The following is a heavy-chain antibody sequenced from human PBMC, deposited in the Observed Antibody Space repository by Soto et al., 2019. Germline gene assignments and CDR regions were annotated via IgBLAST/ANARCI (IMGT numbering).Heavy chain of an antibody. CDR2: ISGSGGST. CDR3: AKYHGGATRSHFDY. V-gene: IGHV3-23*01. Sequence: GGSLRLSCAASGFTFSSYAMSWVRQAPGKGLEWVSAISGSGGSTYYADYVKGRFTISRDNSKNTLYLQMNSLRAEDTAVYYCAKYHGGATRSHFDYWGQGTLVTVSS. D-gene: IGHD1-26*01. CDR1: GFTFSSYA. J-gene: IGHJ4*02.